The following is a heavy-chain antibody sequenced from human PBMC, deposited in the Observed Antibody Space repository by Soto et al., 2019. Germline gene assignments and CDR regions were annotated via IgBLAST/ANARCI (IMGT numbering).Heavy chain of an antibody. Sequence: QVQLVQSGAEVKKPGSSVKVSCKASGGTFSSYAISWVRQAPGQGLEWMGGIIPIFGTANYAQKFQGRVTLTADESTSTAYMELSSLTSEDTAVYYCARGEYDYVWGSYRRDYWGQGTLVTVSS. CDR1: GGTFSSYA. D-gene: IGHD3-16*02. J-gene: IGHJ4*02. V-gene: IGHV1-69*12. CDR2: IIPIFGTA. CDR3: ARGEYDYVWGSYRRDY.